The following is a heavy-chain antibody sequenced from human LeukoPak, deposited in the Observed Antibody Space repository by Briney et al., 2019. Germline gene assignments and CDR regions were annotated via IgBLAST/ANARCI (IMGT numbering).Heavy chain of an antibody. J-gene: IGHJ4*02. Sequence: ASVTVSCKASGYTFTGSYMHWVRQAPGQGLEWMGWINPYSGAINYAQKFQGRVTLTRDTSISTAYMELSRLTSGDTAVYYCARDPKSQLLLDYWGQGTLVTVSS. V-gene: IGHV1-2*02. CDR2: INPYSGAI. CDR1: GYTFTGSY. D-gene: IGHD2-2*01. CDR3: ARDPKSQLLLDY.